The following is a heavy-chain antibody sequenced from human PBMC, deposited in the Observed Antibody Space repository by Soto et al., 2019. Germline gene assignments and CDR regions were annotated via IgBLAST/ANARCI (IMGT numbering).Heavy chain of an antibody. CDR3: AKGKHCGGDCYSHFDY. CDR2: ITGSGGST. Sequence: EVQLLESGGGLVQPGGSLRLSCAASGFTFSSYTMSWVRQAPGKGLEWVSAITGSGGSTSYADSVKGRFTFSRDNSSNTLYLQMNSLRAEDTAVYYCAKGKHCGGDCYSHFDYWGQGTLVTVSS. D-gene: IGHD2-21*02. CDR1: GFTFSSYT. J-gene: IGHJ4*02. V-gene: IGHV3-23*01.